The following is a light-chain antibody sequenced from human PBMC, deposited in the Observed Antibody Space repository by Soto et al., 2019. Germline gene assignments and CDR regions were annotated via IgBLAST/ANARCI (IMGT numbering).Light chain of an antibody. Sequence: ESVLTQYPGTLSLSPGERATLSCRASQSVSSSYLAWYQQKPGQAPRLLIYGASSRDTGIPDRFSGSGSGTDFTLISSRLEPEDFAVYYCQQYGSSLITFGQGTRVESK. CDR3: QQYGSSLIT. CDR2: GAS. J-gene: IGKJ5*01. CDR1: QSVSSSY. V-gene: IGKV3-20*01.